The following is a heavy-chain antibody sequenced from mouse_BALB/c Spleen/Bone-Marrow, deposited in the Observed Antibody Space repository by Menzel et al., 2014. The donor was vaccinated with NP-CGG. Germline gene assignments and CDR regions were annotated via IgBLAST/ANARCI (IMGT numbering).Heavy chain of an antibody. V-gene: IGHV14-3*02. D-gene: IGHD1-2*01. CDR1: GFNIKDTY. J-gene: IGHJ1*01. CDR3: ALITTATFSYWYFDV. Sequence: EVKLVESGAELVKPGASVKLSCTASGFNIKDTYMHWVEQRPEQGLEWIGRIDPANGYSIYDPKFQGKATITADTTSNTAHLQLSSLTSEDTAVYYCALITTATFSYWYFDVWGAGTTVTVSS. CDR2: IDPANGYS.